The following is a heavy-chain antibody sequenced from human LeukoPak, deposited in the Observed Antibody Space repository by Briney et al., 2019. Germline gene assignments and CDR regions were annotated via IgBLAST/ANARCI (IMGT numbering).Heavy chain of an antibody. V-gene: IGHV3-48*03. Sequence: GGSLRLSCAASGFTFSSYEMNWVRQAPGKGLEWVSYISSSGSTIYYADSVKGRFTISRDNAKNSLYLQMNSRRAEDTAVYYCAERGITMIGGVWGKGTTVTISS. J-gene: IGHJ6*04. CDR3: AERGITMIGGV. D-gene: IGHD3-10*02. CDR1: GFTFSSYE. CDR2: ISSSGSTI.